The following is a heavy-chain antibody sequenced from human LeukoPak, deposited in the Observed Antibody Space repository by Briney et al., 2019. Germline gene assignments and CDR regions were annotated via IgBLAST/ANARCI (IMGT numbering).Heavy chain of an antibody. V-gene: IGHV1-2*02. D-gene: IGHD3-3*01. CDR3: ARWSPGYDAFDI. CDR2: INPKSGDT. Sequence: GASVKVSCKASGYTFTGYYMHWVRQAPGQGPEWMGWINPKSGDTNYAQKFQGRVTMTRDTSISTVYMELTNLRSDDTAVYYCARWSPGYDAFDIWGQGTMVSVSS. J-gene: IGHJ3*02. CDR1: GYTFTGYY.